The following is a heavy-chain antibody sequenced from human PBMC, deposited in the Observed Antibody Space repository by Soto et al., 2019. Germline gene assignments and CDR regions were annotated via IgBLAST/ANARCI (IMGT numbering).Heavy chain of an antibody. CDR3: ARAVVGTVPSYPDY. Sequence: QVQLQESGPGLVKPSHTLSLTCTVSGGSISSGGYYWSWIRQHPGKGLEWIGYIYYSGSTYYNPSLKSRVTIAVDTSENQFALKLSSVTAADMAVYYCARAVVGTVPSYPDYWGQGTQVTVSS. D-gene: IGHD4-17*01. CDR1: GGSISSGGYY. J-gene: IGHJ4*02. CDR2: IYYSGST. V-gene: IGHV4-31*03.